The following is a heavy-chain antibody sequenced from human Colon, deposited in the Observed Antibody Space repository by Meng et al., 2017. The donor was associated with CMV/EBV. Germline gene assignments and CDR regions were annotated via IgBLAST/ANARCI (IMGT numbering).Heavy chain of an antibody. V-gene: IGHV3-7*01. CDR2: IKQDGSEK. Sequence: GESLKISCVASGFTFNNFWMSWVRQVPGKGLEWVANIKQDGSEKYYVDSVMGRFTASRDNAKNSLYLQLNSLRAEDTAVYYCAKLNAFTLKRSFFFEYWGQGTLVTVSS. J-gene: IGHJ4*02. CDR1: GFTFNNFW. CDR3: AKLNAFTLKRSFFFEY. D-gene: IGHD3-16*01.